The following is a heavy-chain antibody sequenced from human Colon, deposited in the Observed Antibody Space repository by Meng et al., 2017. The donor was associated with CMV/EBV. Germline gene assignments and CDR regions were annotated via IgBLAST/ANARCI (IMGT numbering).Heavy chain of an antibody. V-gene: IGHV3-30*02. D-gene: IGHD4-17*01. CDR3: ATDPSTVTTNY. Sequence: GESLKISCAASGFTFRHYDMNWVRQAPGKGLEWVALIRHDGTNKYYGDSVKGRFTISRDNSKNTLYLQMSSLTTEDTAIYYCATDPSTVTTNYWGQGTLVTVSS. J-gene: IGHJ4*02. CDR1: GFTFRHYD. CDR2: IRHDGTNK.